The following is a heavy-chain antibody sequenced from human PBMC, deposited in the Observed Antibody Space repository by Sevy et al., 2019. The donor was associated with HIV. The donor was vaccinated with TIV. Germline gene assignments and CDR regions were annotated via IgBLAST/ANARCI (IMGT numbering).Heavy chain of an antibody. J-gene: IGHJ6*02. D-gene: IGHD2-15*01. CDR3: AKGFCSGATCPRDYYYYGMDV. V-gene: IGHV3-23*01. CDR1: EFTFSSYD. CDR2: ISGSGRFT. Sequence: GGSLRLSCSASEFTFSSYDMSWVRQAPGKGLEWVSYISGSGRFTYYADFVEGRFIISRDNSKNTLSVQMNSLRAEDTAVYYCAKGFCSGATCPRDYYYYGMDVWGQGTTVTVSS.